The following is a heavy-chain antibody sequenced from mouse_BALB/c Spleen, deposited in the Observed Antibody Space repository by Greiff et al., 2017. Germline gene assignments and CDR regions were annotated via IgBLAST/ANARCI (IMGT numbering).Heavy chain of an antibody. V-gene: IGHV1-14*01. Sequence: VQLKESGPELVKPGASVKMSCKASGYTFTSYVMHWVKQKPGQGLEWIGYINPYNDGTKYNEKFKGKATLTSDKSSSTAYMELSSLTSEDSAVYYCARRVYYGNGTVFDYWGQGTTRTVSS. CDR2: INPYNDGT. J-gene: IGHJ2*01. CDR1: GYTFTSYV. CDR3: ARRVYYGNGTVFDY. D-gene: IGHD2-1*01.